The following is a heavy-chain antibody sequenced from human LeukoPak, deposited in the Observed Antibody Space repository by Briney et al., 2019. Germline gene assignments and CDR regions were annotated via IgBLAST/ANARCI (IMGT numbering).Heavy chain of an antibody. Sequence: PGGSLRLSCAASGFTFSTYAMSWVRQAPGKGLEWVSAMSGSSGDTYYADSVKGRFTISRDNFKNTLYMQMNSLRAEDTAVYYCAKLPWGYSYVLDTFGIWGQGTTVTVSS. V-gene: IGHV3-23*01. CDR2: MSGSSGDT. CDR1: GFTFSTYA. J-gene: IGHJ3*02. D-gene: IGHD5-18*01. CDR3: AKLPWGYSYVLDTFGI.